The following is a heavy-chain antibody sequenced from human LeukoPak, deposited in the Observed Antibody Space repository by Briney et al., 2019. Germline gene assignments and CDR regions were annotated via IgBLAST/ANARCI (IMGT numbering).Heavy chain of an antibody. V-gene: IGHV3-23*01. Sequence: SGGSLRISCAAFGXTFSGYALTWVRQAPGKGLEWVSTVTGSGDATYYADSVKGRFTISRDNSQNMLYLQMNSLRAEDTARYYCAKDLAIAARPVFDYWGRGSLVTVSS. CDR3: AKDLAIAARPVFDY. D-gene: IGHD6-6*01. CDR1: GXTFSGYA. J-gene: IGHJ4*02. CDR2: VTGSGDAT.